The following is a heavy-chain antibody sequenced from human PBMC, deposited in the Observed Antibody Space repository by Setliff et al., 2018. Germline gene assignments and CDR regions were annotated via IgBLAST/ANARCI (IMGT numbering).Heavy chain of an antibody. Sequence: ASVKVSCKASGGTFSNYGVSWVRQAPGQGLEWMGGTIPLFGTTDYAQKFQGRVTIITDESTSTAYMELSSLRFEDTAVYYCAREGVDTRSSTDYRYYMDVWGKGTTVTVS. D-gene: IGHD5-18*01. CDR2: TIPLFGTT. J-gene: IGHJ6*03. CDR3: AREGVDTRSSTDYRYYMDV. CDR1: GGTFSNYG. V-gene: IGHV1-69*05.